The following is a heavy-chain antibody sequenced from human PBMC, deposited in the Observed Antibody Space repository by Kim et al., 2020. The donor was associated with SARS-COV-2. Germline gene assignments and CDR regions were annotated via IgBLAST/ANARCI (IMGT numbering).Heavy chain of an antibody. CDR2: ISYDGSNK. CDR1: GFTFSSYG. D-gene: IGHD4-4*01. Sequence: GGSLRLSCAASGFTFSSYGMHWVRQAPGKGLEWVAVISYDGSNKYYADSVKGRFTISRDNSKNTLYLQMNSLRAEDTAVYYCAKGKLDDSNYGDVWGRGTTVTVSS. CDR3: AKGKLDDSNYGDV. J-gene: IGHJ6*02. V-gene: IGHV3-30*18.